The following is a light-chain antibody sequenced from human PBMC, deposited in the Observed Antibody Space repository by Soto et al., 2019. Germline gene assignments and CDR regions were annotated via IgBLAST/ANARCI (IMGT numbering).Light chain of an antibody. Sequence: EIVLTQSPATLSLSPGERATLSCRASQSVSSYLAWYRQKPGQAPRLLIYDASNRATGIPARFSGSGSGTDFTLTISSLEPEDFAVYYRQQRSNWPRFTFGPGTKVDIK. J-gene: IGKJ3*01. CDR3: QQRSNWPRFT. CDR1: QSVSSY. V-gene: IGKV3-11*01. CDR2: DAS.